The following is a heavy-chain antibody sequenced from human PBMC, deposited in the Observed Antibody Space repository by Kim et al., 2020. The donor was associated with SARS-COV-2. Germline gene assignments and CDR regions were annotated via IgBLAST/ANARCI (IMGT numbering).Heavy chain of an antibody. CDR2: IYYSGST. CDR3: ARQHSKLLAYCGGDCYSTYYFDY. D-gene: IGHD2-21*02. Sequence: SETLSLTCTVSGGSISSSSYYWGWIRQPPGKGLEWIGSIYYSGSTYYNPSLKSRVTISVDTSKNQFSLKLSSVTAADTAVYYCARQHSKLLAYCGGDCYSTYYFDYWGQGTLVTVSS. CDR1: GGSISSSSYY. J-gene: IGHJ4*02. V-gene: IGHV4-39*01.